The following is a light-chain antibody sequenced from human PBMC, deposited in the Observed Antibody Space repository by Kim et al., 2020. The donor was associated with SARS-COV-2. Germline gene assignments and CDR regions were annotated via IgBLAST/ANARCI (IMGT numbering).Light chain of an antibody. CDR1: QSIGTW. CDR3: QQYNRSPGLT. J-gene: IGKJ4*01. V-gene: IGKV1-5*03. CDR2: EAS. Sequence: DIQMTQSPSTLSVSVGDRVTITCRASQSIGTWLAWYQQKPGKAPRLLIYEASNLDSGVSSRFSGSGSETEFTLTISSLQTDDFATYYCQQYNRSPGLTFGGGTKVDIK.